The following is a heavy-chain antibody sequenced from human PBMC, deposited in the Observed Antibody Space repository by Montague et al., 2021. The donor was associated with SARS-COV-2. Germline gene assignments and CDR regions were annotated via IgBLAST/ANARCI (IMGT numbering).Heavy chain of an antibody. CDR1: GGSISSNNYY. CDR3: ARHSRRISSSWSEGYFDY. CDR2: IYYSGST. D-gene: IGHD6-13*01. Sequence: SETLSLTCTVSGGSISSNNYYWDWIRQPPGKGLEWIGYIYYSGSTNYNPSLKSRVTISVDTSKNQFSLKLSSVTAADTAVYYCARHSRRISSSWSEGYFDYWGQGTRVTVSS. V-gene: IGHV4-61*05. J-gene: IGHJ4*02.